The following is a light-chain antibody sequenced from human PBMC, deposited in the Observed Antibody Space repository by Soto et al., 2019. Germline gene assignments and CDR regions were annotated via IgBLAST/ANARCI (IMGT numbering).Light chain of an antibody. CDR1: QSVSSSY. V-gene: IGKV3-20*01. Sequence: EIVLTQSPATLSLSPGERATLSCRASQSVSSSYLAWYQHKPGQSPRLLIYGGSTRATDIPDRFSSSGSGAECTLTISRLEPEDVAVYYCQQYGTSPPAITFGQGTRLEIK. CDR2: GGS. CDR3: QQYGTSPPAIT. J-gene: IGKJ5*01.